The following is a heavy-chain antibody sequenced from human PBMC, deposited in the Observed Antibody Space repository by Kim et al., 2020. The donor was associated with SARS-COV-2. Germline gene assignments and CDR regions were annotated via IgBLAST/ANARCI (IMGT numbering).Heavy chain of an antibody. V-gene: IGHV3-74*01. J-gene: IGHJ3*02. D-gene: IGHD6-25*01. Sequence: GGSLRLSCAASGFTSNSYWMHWVRQGPGKGLVWVSRINNDGSGTVYADSVKGRFTISRDNAKNTLYLQMNRLRAEDTAVYYCVRGGGAFDIWGQGTMVTVSS. CDR2: INNDGSGT. CDR3: VRGGGAFDI. CDR1: GFTSNSYW.